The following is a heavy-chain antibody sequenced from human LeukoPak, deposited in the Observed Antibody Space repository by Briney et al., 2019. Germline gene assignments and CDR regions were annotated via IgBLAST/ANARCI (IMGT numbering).Heavy chain of an antibody. CDR2: IIPIFGTA. CDR1: GGTLSSYD. CDR3: ARKYYYGSGSLDY. V-gene: IGHV1-69*06. J-gene: IGHJ4*02. D-gene: IGHD3-10*01. Sequence: GSSVKVSCKASGGTLSSYDINWVRQAPGQGLEWMGGIIPIFGTANYAQKFQGRVTITADKSTSTAYMELSSLRSEDTAVYYCARKYYYGSGSLDYWGQGTLVTVSS.